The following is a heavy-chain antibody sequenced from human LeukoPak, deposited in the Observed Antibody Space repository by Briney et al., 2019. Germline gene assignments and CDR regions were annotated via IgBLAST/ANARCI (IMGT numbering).Heavy chain of an antibody. V-gene: IGHV1-18*01. CDR3: ARDRLDIVTTIIFDY. D-gene: IGHD5-12*01. CDR2: ISAYDGNT. J-gene: IGHJ4*02. CDR1: GYTFTSYG. Sequence: AAVKVSCKASGYTFTSYGIGWVRQAPGQGLEWMGWISAYDGNTDYAQNLQGRVTRTTDTSTSTAYMELRSPRSDDTAVYYCARDRLDIVTTIIFDYWGQGTLVTVSS.